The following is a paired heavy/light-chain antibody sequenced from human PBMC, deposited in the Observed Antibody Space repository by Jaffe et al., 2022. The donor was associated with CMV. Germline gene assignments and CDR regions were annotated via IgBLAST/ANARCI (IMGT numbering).Light chain of an antibody. Sequence: EIVLTQSPATLSLSPGERATLSCRASQNINTYLAWYQQKPGQPPRLLIYGASNRATGIPARFSGSGSGTDFTLTISSLEPEDFAVYYCQQRSNWLTFGGGTKVEIQ. CDR3: QQRSNWLT. CDR1: QNINTY. J-gene: IGKJ4*01. V-gene: IGKV3-11*01. CDR2: GAS.
Heavy chain of an antibody. CDR2: LNPKSGAT. J-gene: IGHJ1*01. D-gene: IGHD1-26*01. V-gene: IGHV1-2*02. CDR3: ARDLGGGSDGGELH. Sequence: QVQLVQSGAEVKKPGASVKVSCKASGYTFTGYYMHWVRQAPGQGLEWMAYLNPKSGATNYAQKFQGRVTVTRDTSTTTAYMELSSLRSDDTAVYFCARDLGGGSDGGELHWGQGTLVTVSS. CDR1: GYTFTGYY.